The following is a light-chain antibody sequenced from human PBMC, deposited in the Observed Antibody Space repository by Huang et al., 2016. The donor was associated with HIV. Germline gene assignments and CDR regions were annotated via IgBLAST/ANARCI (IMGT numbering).Light chain of an antibody. CDR3: QQANSFPELS. V-gene: IGKV1-12*01. CDR1: QGISNW. J-gene: IGKJ4*01. CDR2: GAT. Sequence: DIQMTQSPSSVSASVGDRVTITCRASQGISNWLAWYQQKPGKAPTLLIYGATNLQSGAPSRFSGGGSGTFFTLTISSLQPEDSAIYYCQQANSFPELSFGGGTRVEI.